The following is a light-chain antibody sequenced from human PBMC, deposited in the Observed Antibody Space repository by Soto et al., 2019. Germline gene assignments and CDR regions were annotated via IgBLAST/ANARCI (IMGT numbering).Light chain of an antibody. CDR3: SSYRTTSSLAV. V-gene: IGLV2-14*01. J-gene: IGLJ3*02. CDR2: EVS. Sequence: QSVLTQPASVSGSPGQSITISCTGTSGDIGGYNYVSWYQQHPGKAPKLMIYEVSNRPSGVSNRFSGSKSGNTASLTISGLQAEDEADYYCSSYRTTSSLAVFGGGTKVTVL. CDR1: SGDIGGYNY.